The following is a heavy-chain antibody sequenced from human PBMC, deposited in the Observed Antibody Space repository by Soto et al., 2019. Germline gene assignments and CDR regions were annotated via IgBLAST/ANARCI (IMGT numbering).Heavy chain of an antibody. Sequence: WGSLRLSCAASGFTFSRFGMHWVRQAPGKGLEWVSFISYDGSNRFYADSVKGRFTISRDNSKNTLYLQMNSLRPEDTAVYYCAKDLYGSETYTYYCGMYXWGQGTTVTVS. CDR1: GFTFSRFG. V-gene: IGHV3-30*18. D-gene: IGHD3-10*01. J-gene: IGHJ6*02. CDR2: ISYDGSNR. CDR3: AKDLYGSETYTYYCGMYX.